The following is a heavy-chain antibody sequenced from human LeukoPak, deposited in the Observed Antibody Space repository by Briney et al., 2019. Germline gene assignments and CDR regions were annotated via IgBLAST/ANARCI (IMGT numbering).Heavy chain of an antibody. CDR2: IYYSGST. D-gene: IGHD6-13*01. CDR1: GGSISSSSYY. J-gene: IGHJ4*02. V-gene: IGHV4-39*07. Sequence: SETLSLTCTVSGGSISSSSYYWGWIRQPPGKGLEWIGSIYYSGSTYYNPSLKSRVTISVDTSKNQFSLKLSSVTAADTAVYYCARDLPLSWSTSNFDYWGQGTLVTVSP. CDR3: ARDLPLSWSTSNFDY.